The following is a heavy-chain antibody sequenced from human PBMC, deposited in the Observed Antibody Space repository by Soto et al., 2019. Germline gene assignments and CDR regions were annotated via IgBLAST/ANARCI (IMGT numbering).Heavy chain of an antibody. Sequence: SVKVSCKASGGTFSSYAISWVRQAPGQGLEWMGGIIPIFGTANYAQKFQGRVTITADESTSTAYMELSSLRSEDTAVYYCARDRYDSSSYLHYYYYGMDVWGQGTTVTVSS. CDR1: GGTFSSYA. D-gene: IGHD3-22*01. V-gene: IGHV1-69*13. CDR3: ARDRYDSSSYLHYYYYGMDV. J-gene: IGHJ6*02. CDR2: IIPIFGTA.